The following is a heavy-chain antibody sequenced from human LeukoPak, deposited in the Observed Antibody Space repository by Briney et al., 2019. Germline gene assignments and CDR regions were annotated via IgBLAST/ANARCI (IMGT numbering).Heavy chain of an antibody. D-gene: IGHD3-10*01. Sequence: GGSLRLSCAASGFTFSSYWMHWVRQAPGKGLVWVSRIYSDGSGTTYAESVKGRFTISRDNAKNTLFLQMNSLTAGDTAVYYCATDRGHAFDIWGQGTMVTVS. CDR3: ATDRGHAFDI. J-gene: IGHJ3*02. V-gene: IGHV3-74*01. CDR2: IYSDGSGT. CDR1: GFTFSSYW.